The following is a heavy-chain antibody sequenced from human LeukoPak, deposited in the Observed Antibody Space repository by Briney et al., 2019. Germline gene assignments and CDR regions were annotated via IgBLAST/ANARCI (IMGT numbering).Heavy chain of an antibody. Sequence: VGSLRLSCAASVFTFSSCAMSWVRQAPGKGLEWVSAISGSGGSTYYADSVKGRFTISRDNSKNTLYLQMNSLRAEDTAVYYCAKDSSIAVDPPFDYCGQGTLVTVSS. CDR3: AKDSSIAVDPPFDY. CDR2: ISGSGGST. V-gene: IGHV3-23*01. J-gene: IGHJ4*02. D-gene: IGHD6-19*01. CDR1: VFTFSSCA.